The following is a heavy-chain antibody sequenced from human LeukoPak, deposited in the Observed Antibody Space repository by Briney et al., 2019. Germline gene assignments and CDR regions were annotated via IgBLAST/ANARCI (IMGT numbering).Heavy chain of an antibody. CDR1: GYTFTGYY. CDR3: ARVNWGFDY. Sequence: ASVKVSCKASGYTFTGYYMHWVRQAPGQGLERMGWINPNSGGTNYAQEFQGRVTMTRDTSISTAYMELSRLRSDDTAVYYCARVNWGFDYWGEGNLVTVSS. D-gene: IGHD7-27*01. CDR2: INPNSGGT. J-gene: IGHJ4*02. V-gene: IGHV1-2*02.